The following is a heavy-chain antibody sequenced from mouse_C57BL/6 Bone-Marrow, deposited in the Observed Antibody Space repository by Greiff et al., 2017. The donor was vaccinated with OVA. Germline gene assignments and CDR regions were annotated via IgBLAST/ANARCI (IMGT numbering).Heavy chain of an antibody. CDR3: ARSLPWYFDV. CDR2: IYPGDGDT. Sequence: QVQLQQSGPELVKPGASVKISCKASGYAFSSSWMNWVKQRPGKGLEWIGRIYPGDGDTNYNGKFKGKATLTADKSSSTAYMQLSSLTSEDSAVYFCARSLPWYFDVWGTGTTVTVSS. V-gene: IGHV1-82*01. CDR1: GYAFSSSW. J-gene: IGHJ1*03.